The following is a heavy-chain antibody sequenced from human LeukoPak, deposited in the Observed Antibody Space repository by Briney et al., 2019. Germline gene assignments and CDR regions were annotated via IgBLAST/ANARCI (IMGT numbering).Heavy chain of an antibody. D-gene: IGHD2-15*01. CDR1: GGSISSYY. J-gene: IGHJ5*02. CDR2: IYTSGST. CDR3: ARATGVVVAATLSFWFDP. Sequence: PSETLSLTCAVSGGSISSYYWSWIRQPAGKGLEWIGRIYTSGSTNYNPSLKSRVTMSVDTSKNQFSLKLSSVTAAGTAVYYCARATGVVVAATLSFWFDPWAREPWSPSPQ. V-gene: IGHV4-4*07.